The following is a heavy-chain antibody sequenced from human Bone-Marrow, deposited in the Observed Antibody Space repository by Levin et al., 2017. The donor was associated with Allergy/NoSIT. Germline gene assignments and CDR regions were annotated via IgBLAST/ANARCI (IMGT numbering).Heavy chain of an antibody. V-gene: IGHV5-51*01. J-gene: IGHJ4*02. D-gene: IGHD3-10*01. Sequence: KDGESLKISCKGFGFDFNTYWIAWVRQMPGKGLEWMGIILPRDSESRYSPSFRGQVTFSADTSMNTAYLQWSSLQASDTAMYYCMVQAGDFDHWGRGTLVTVSP. CDR3: MVQAGDFDH. CDR1: GFDFNTYW. CDR2: ILPRDSES.